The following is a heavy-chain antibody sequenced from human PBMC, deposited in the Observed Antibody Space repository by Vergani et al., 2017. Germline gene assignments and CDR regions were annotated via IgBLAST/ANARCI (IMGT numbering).Heavy chain of an antibody. CDR2: ISGSGGGT. Sequence: EVQLLESGGGLVQPGGSLRLSCAASGFTFSSYAMSWVRQAPGKGLEWVSAISGSGGGTYYADSVKGRFTISRDNSKNTLYLQRNSLRAEDTAVYYCAKGGSYYYDYYYMDGWGKGTTVTVSS. CDR3: AKGGSYYYDYYYMDG. CDR1: GFTFSSYA. J-gene: IGHJ6*03. D-gene: IGHD1-26*01. V-gene: IGHV3-23*01.